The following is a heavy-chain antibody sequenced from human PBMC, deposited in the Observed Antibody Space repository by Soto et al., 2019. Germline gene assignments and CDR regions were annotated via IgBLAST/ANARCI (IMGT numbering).Heavy chain of an antibody. CDR1: GGTFSSYA. CDR2: IIPIFGTA. V-gene: IGHV1-69*13. Sequence: SVKVSCKASGGTFSSYAISWVRQAPGQGLEWMGGIIPIFGTANYAQKFQGRVTITADESTSTAYMELSSLRSEDTAVYYCARSGFIVVVPPANSYYGMDAWGQGTRVTVS. CDR3: ARSGFIVVVPPANSYYGMDA. J-gene: IGHJ6*02. D-gene: IGHD2-2*01.